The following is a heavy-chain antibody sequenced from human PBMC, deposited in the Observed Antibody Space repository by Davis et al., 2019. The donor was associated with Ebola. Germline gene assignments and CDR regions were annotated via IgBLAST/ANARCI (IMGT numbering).Heavy chain of an antibody. J-gene: IGHJ6*02. V-gene: IGHV4-59*01. Sequence: MPGGSLRLSCTVSGGSISSYYWSWIRQPPGKGLEWIGYIYYSGSTNYNPSLKSRVTISVDTSKNQFSLKLSSVTAADTAVYYCARVHRDFWSGYTNYGMDVWGQGTTVTVSS. D-gene: IGHD3-3*01. CDR2: IYYSGST. CDR3: ARVHRDFWSGYTNYGMDV. CDR1: GGSISSYY.